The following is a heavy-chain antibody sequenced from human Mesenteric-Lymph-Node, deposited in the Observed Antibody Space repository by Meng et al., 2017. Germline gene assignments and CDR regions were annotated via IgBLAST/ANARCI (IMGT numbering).Heavy chain of an antibody. D-gene: IGHD3-10*01. CDR3: AREITMVRGDSVWNWFDP. V-gene: IGHV4-4*02. CDR2: ISQSGTT. Sequence: VHRQESGPELVQPSGTLSLTCAVSSGSISSSNWWSWVRQPPGKGLEWIGEISQSGTTYYNPSLKSRVTISVDTSKNQFSLKLSSVTAADTAVYYCAREITMVRGDSVWNWFDPWGQGTLVTVSS. CDR1: SGSISSSNW. J-gene: IGHJ5*02.